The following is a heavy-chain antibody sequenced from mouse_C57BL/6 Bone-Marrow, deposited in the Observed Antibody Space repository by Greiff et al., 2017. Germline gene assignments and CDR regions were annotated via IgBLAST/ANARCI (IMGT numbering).Heavy chain of an antibody. CDR3: ARVSYDYDGRFDY. CDR1: GFTFSSYA. J-gene: IGHJ2*01. V-gene: IGHV5-4*03. D-gene: IGHD2-4*01. CDR2: ISDGGSYT. Sequence: DVKLVESGGGLVKPGGSLKLSCAASGFTFSSYAMSWVRQTPEKRLEWVATISDGGSYTYYPDNVKGRFTISRDNAKNNLYLQMSHLKSEDTAMYYCARVSYDYDGRFDYWGQGTTLTVSS.